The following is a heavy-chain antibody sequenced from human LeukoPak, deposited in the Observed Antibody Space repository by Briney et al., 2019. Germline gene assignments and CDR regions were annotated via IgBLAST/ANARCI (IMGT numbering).Heavy chain of an antibody. CDR3: ARDGNYDSSGYADAFDT. Sequence: SETLSLTCTVSGGSISSYYWSWIRQPPGKGLEWIGYIYYSGSTNYNPSLKSRVTISVDTSKNQFSLKLSSVTAADTAVYYCARDGNYDSSGYADAFDTWGQGTMVTVSS. V-gene: IGHV4-59*01. J-gene: IGHJ3*02. D-gene: IGHD3-22*01. CDR2: IYYSGST. CDR1: GGSISSYY.